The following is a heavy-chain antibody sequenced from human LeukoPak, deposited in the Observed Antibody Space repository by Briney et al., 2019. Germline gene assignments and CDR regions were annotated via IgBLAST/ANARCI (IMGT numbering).Heavy chain of an antibody. D-gene: IGHD5-18*01. CDR1: GFTFRSYW. Sequence: GGSLRLSCAASGFTFRSYWMHWVRQAPGKGLVWVSLINSDGSTTTYAASVKGRFTISRDNAKNTVDLQMYSLTAEHTAVYYGARDRGHTFDYWGQGTLVTVSS. CDR3: ARDRGHTFDY. V-gene: IGHV3-74*01. CDR2: INSDGSTT. J-gene: IGHJ4*02.